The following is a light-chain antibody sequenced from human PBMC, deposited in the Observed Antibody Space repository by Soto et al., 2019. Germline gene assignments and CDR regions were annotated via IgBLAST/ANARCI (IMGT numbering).Light chain of an antibody. CDR3: QQYKK. CDR2: DAF. J-gene: IGKJ1*01. CDR1: QSVSTSY. V-gene: IGKV3-20*01. Sequence: EIVLTQSPGTLSLSPGERATLSCRASQSVSTSYVAWYQQKFGQAPRLLIYDAFSRATGIPDRFSASGSGTDFTLTISRLEPEDSAVYYCQQYKKFGQGTKVDIK.